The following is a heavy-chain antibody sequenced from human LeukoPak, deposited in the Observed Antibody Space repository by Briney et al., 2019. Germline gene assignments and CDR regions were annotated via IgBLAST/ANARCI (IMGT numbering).Heavy chain of an antibody. J-gene: IGHJ4*02. D-gene: IGHD5-12*01. V-gene: IGHV3-66*01. CDR3: ARGQYSGYDYFVY. CDR1: GFTVSSNY. CDR2: IYSGGST. Sequence: GGSLRLSCAASGFTVSSNYMSWVRQAPGKGLEWVSVIYSGGSTYYADSVKGRFTISRDNSKNTLYLQMNSLRAEDTAVYYCARGQYSGYDYFVYWGQGTLVTVSS.